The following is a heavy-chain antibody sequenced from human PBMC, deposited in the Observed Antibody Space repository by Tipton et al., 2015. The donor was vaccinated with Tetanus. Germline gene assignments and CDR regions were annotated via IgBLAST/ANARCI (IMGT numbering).Heavy chain of an antibody. CDR2: INPHNGDT. V-gene: IGHV1-18*04. CDR3: EISWLTVY. CDR1: GYTFTGYY. Sequence: QSGPEVKKPGASMKVSCKASGYTFTGYYVHWVRQAPGQGLEWMGWINPHNGDTVYAQKLRGRVTMTTDTSTSTAYMELRSLTSDDTAVYYCEISWLTVYWGQGILVTVSS. J-gene: IGHJ4*02. D-gene: IGHD5-18*01.